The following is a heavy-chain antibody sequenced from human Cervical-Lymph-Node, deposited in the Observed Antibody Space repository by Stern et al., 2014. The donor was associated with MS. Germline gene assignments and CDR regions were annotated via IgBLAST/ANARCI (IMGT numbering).Heavy chain of an antibody. CDR3: VYDPPGDFLEDAFDI. CDR1: GFSLRTNGVA. CDR2: IYWDGDK. D-gene: IGHD4-17*01. J-gene: IGHJ3*02. V-gene: IGHV2-5*02. Sequence: QITLKESGPTLVKPTETLRLTCTFSGFSLRTNGVAVGWIRQTPGKALEXLALIYWDGDKRYNPSLKRRLTITTDPSQSQVVLKMTSLDPVDTATYYCVYDPPGDFLEDAFDIWGQGTMVTISS.